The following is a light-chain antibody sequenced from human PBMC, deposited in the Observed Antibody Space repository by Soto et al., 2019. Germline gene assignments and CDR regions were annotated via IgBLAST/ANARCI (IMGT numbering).Light chain of an antibody. J-gene: IGLJ2*01. CDR2: EVS. V-gene: IGLV2-8*01. Sequence: QSALTQPPSASGSPGQSVTISCTGTSSDVGVYNYVSWYQQHPGKAPKLMIYEVSKRPSVVPDRFSGSKSGNTASLTVSGLQAEDEADYYCSSFAGNNNLVFGGGTKLTVL. CDR1: SSDVGVYNY. CDR3: SSFAGNNNLV.